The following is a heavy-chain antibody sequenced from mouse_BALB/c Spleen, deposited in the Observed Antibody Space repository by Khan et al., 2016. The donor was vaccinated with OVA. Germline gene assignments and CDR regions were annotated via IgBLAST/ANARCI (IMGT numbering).Heavy chain of an antibody. D-gene: IGHD1-1*01. J-gene: IGHJ3*01. CDR1: GFTFSTYG. V-gene: IGHV5-6*01. CDR3: AGLAYYYDSEGFAY. Sequence: EVELVESGGDLVKPGGSLKLSCAASGFTFSTYGMSWVRQTPDKRLEWVATVSTGGGYTYYPDSVKGRFTISRDHAKNTLYLQMSSLKSEDTAMFYCAGLAYYYDSEGFAYWGQGTLVTVSA. CDR2: VSTGGGYT.